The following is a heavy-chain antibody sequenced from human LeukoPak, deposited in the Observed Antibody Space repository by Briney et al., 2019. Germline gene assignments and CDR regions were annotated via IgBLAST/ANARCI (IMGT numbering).Heavy chain of an antibody. V-gene: IGHV3-30*18. CDR2: ISTDGSKK. D-gene: IGHD4-17*01. CDR1: GFIFSNYG. Sequence: GGSLRLSCGVSGFIFSNYGMHWVRQAPGKGLEYVAIISTDGSKKYYADSVKGRFTISRDNSKNTLYLQMNSLRAEDTAVYYCVKFGVTVTSFDYWGQGTLVTVSS. CDR3: VKFGVTVTSFDY. J-gene: IGHJ4*02.